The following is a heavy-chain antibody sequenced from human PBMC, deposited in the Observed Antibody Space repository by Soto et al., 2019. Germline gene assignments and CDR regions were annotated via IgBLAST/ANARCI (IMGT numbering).Heavy chain of an antibody. CDR2: IGGGGTDT. V-gene: IGHV3-23*01. D-gene: IGHD1-20*01. CDR3: AKDAVPYNGKWDWFDS. Sequence: DVQLLKSGGGLVQPGGSLTLACAASRFTFSDFAMSWVRQAPGKGLEWVSSIGGGGTDTYYADSVKGRFTISRDNSKNTLYLQMDGLRDEDTAVYYCAKDAVPYNGKWDWFDSWGQGTLVIVSS. CDR1: RFTFSDFA. J-gene: IGHJ5*01.